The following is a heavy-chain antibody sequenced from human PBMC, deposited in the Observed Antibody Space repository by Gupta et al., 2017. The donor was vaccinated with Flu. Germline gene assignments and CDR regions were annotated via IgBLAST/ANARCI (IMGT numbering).Heavy chain of an antibody. J-gene: IGHJ6*02. CDR3: AREYYYYGMDV. V-gene: IGHV3-33*01. CDR2: IWYDGSNK. Sequence: WVRQAPGKGLEWVAVIWYDGSNKYYADSVKGRFTISRDNSKNTLYLQMNSLRAEDTAVYYCAREYYYYGMDVWGQGTTVTVSS.